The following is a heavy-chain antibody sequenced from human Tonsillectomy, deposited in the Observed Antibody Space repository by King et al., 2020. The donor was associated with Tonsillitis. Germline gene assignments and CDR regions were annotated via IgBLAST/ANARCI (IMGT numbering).Heavy chain of an antibody. J-gene: IGHJ4*02. CDR3: AHLPLGLYYSDSSSYYSPYYFDC. D-gene: IGHD3-22*01. CDR1: GFSLSTSGVG. Sequence: QITLKESGPTLVKPTQTLTLTCTFSGFSLSTSGVGVGWIRQPPGKALEWLALIYWNDDKRYSPSLKSRLTITKDTSKNQVVLTMTNMDPVDTATYYCAHLPLGLYYSDSSSYYSPYYFDCWGQGTLVTVSS. CDR2: IYWNDDK. V-gene: IGHV2-5*01.